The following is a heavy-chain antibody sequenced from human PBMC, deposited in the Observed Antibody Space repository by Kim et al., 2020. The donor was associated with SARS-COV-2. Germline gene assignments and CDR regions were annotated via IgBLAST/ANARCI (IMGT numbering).Heavy chain of an antibody. CDR1: GFTFSSYG. V-gene: IGHV3-30*18. CDR3: AKEAKRRGDTAMVFYFDY. D-gene: IGHD5-18*01. Sequence: GGSLRLSCAASGFTFSSYGMHWVRQAPGKGLEWVAVISYDGSNKYYADSVKGRFTISRDNSKNTLYLQMNSLRAEDTAVYYCAKEAKRRGDTAMVFYFDYWGQGTLVTVSS. CDR2: ISYDGSNK. J-gene: IGHJ4*02.